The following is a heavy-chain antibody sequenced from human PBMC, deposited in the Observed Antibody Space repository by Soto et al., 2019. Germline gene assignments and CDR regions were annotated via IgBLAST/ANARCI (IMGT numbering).Heavy chain of an antibody. CDR1: GFTFSSYA. V-gene: IGHV3-23*01. D-gene: IGHD3-10*01. CDR2: ISGSGGST. Sequence: EVQLLESGGGLVQPGGSLRLSFAASGFTFSSYAMSWVRQAPGKGLEWVSAISGSGGSTYYADSVKGQFTISRDNSKNTLYLQMNSLRAEDTAVYYCAKAGGFGVYWYFDLWGRGTLVTVSS. J-gene: IGHJ2*01. CDR3: AKAGGFGVYWYFDL.